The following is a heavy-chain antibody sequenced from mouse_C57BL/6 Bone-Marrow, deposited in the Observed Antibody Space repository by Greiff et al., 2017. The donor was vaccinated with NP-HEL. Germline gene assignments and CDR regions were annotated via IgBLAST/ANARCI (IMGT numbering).Heavy chain of an antibody. J-gene: IGHJ2*01. CDR2: IRNKANNHAT. CDR3: TRVIATVVATRFDY. CDR1: GFTFSDAW. V-gene: IGHV6-6*01. Sequence: EVHLVESGGGLVQPGGSMKLSCAASGFTFSDAWMDWVRQSPEKGLEWVAEIRNKANNHATYYAESVKGRFTISRDDSKSSVYLQMNSLRAEDTGIYYCTRVIATVVATRFDYWGQGTTLTVSS. D-gene: IGHD1-1*01.